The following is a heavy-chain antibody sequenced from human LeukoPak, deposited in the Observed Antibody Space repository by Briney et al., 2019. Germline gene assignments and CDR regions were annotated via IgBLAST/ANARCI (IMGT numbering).Heavy chain of an antibody. V-gene: IGHV1-69-2*01. J-gene: IGHJ3*01. D-gene: IGHD1-26*01. CDR3: ATDPIVGATGTTDTVDV. CDR2: VDPEDGET. CDR1: GYTFIDYY. Sequence: ASVKVSCKVSGYTFIDYYVHWVQQAPGQGLEWLGLVDPEDGETIVSEKFRDRVTLTADTSTGTAYLELRSLKSEDTAVYYCATDPIVGATGTTDTVDVWGQGTKVIVSS.